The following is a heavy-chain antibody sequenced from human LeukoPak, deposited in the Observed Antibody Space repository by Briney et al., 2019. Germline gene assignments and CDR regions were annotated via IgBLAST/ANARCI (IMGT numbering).Heavy chain of an antibody. CDR2: ISIGGNTI. J-gene: IGHJ4*02. CDR3: ARGGPLIDC. Sequence: PGGSLRLSCAASGFTFSNFAMSWVRQAPGKGLEWVSYISIGGNTIYYADSVKGRFTISRDNAKNSLSLQMNSLRAEDTAVYFCARGGPLIDCWGQGTLVTVSS. CDR1: GFTFSNFA. V-gene: IGHV3-48*04.